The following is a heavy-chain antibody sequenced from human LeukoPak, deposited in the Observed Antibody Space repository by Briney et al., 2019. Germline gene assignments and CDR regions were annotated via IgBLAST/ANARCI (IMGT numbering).Heavy chain of an antibody. D-gene: IGHD2-2*02. J-gene: IGHJ2*01. CDR1: GGSISSGSYY. CDR2: ISSSGST. Sequence: SETLSLTCTVSGGSISSGSYYWSWIRQPAGKGLEWIGRISSSGSTNYNPSLKSRVTVSVDTSKTQFSLKLSSVTAADTAVYYCARMEYCSSTSCYTGVRYFDLWGRGTLVTV. V-gene: IGHV4-61*02. CDR3: ARMEYCSSTSCYTGVRYFDL.